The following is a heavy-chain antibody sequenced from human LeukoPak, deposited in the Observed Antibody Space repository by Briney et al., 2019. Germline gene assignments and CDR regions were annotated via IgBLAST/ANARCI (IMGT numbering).Heavy chain of an antibody. D-gene: IGHD3-10*01. CDR3: TQGLWSGESYFDY. CDR2: IRSKAYGGTT. V-gene: IGHV3-49*04. J-gene: IGHJ4*02. CDR1: GFTFGDYA. Sequence: GRSLRLSCTASGFTFGDYAMSWVRQAPGKGLEWVGFIRSKAYGGTTEYAASVKGRFTISRDDSKSIAYLQMNSLKTEDTAVYYCTQGLWSGESYFDYWGQGTLVAVSS.